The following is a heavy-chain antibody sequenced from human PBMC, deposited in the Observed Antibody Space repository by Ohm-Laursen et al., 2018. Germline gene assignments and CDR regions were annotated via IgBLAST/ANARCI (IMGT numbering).Heavy chain of an antibody. Sequence: GSLRLSCTATGFTFTNYAMNWVRQAPGKGLEWVSLIYSGGDMFYADSVKGRFTISRDKSKNTLYLQMNSLRVEDTAMYFCARDVPGIVASRGGGWGQGTLVTVSS. CDR2: IYSGGDM. D-gene: IGHD3-16*01. V-gene: IGHV3-23*03. J-gene: IGHJ4*02. CDR1: GFTFTNYA. CDR3: ARDVPGIVASRGGG.